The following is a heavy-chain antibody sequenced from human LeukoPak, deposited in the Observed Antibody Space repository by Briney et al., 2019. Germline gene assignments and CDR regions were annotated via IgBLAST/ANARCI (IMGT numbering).Heavy chain of an antibody. CDR1: GFTFSSYA. J-gene: IGHJ4*02. V-gene: IGHV3-33*08. D-gene: IGHD5-24*01. CDR3: ARDEGDGYNPDY. Sequence: PGGSLRLSCAASGFTFSSYAMSWVRQAPGKGLEWVAVIWYDGSNKYYADSVKGRFTISRDNSKNTLYLQMNSLRAEDTAVYYCARDEGDGYNPDYWGQGTLVTVSS. CDR2: IWYDGSNK.